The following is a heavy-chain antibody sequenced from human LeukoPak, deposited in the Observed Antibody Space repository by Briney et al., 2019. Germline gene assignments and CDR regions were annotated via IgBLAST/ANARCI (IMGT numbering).Heavy chain of an antibody. CDR1: GFTFSSYG. D-gene: IGHD3-10*01. CDR2: IKQDGSEK. Sequence: GGSLRLSCAASGFTFSSYGMSWVRQAPGKGLEWEANIKQDGSEKYYVDSVKGRFTISRDNAKNSLYLQMNSLRAEDTAVYYCARRGYYYMDVWGKGTTVTVSS. V-gene: IGHV3-7*01. J-gene: IGHJ6*03. CDR3: ARRGYYYMDV.